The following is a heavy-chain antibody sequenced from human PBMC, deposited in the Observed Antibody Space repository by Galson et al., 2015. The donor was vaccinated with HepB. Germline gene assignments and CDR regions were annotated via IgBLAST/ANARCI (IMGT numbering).Heavy chain of an antibody. CDR2: IHPGDSDT. D-gene: IGHD4-17*01. CDR3: ARHSLRYGFDF. J-gene: IGHJ4*02. V-gene: IGHV5-51*01. CDR1: GSSFMNSW. Sequence: QSGAEVKKPGESLKISCQGSGSSFMNSWIGWVRQMPGKGLEWMAIIHPGDSDTRYSPSFQGQVTISADKSISTAYLQWSSLQASDTAMYYCARHSLRYGFDFWGQGTLVTVSS.